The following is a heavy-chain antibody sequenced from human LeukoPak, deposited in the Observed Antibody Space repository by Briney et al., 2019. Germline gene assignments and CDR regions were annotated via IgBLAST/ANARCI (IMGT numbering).Heavy chain of an antibody. V-gene: IGHV3-23*01. D-gene: IGHD4-17*01. J-gene: IGHJ4*02. CDR1: GFTFNSYV. Sequence: PGGSLRLSCAASGFTFNSYVMSWVRQAPGKGLEWVSAINGGGGNTYYADSVKGRFTISRDNSKNTLYLQMNSLRAEDTAVYYCARETGSAVGSTDFDYWGQGTLVTVSS. CDR3: ARETGSAVGSTDFDY. CDR2: INGGGGNT.